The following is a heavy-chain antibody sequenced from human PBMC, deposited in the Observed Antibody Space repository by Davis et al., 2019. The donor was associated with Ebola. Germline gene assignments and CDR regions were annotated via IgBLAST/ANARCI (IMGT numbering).Heavy chain of an antibody. CDR2: ISSSSSYI. CDR3: ARGNHDYGDYSHLYYFDY. D-gene: IGHD4-17*01. J-gene: IGHJ4*02. CDR1: GFTFSSYS. Sequence: PGGSLRLSCAASGFTFSSYSMNWVRQAPGKGLEWVSSISSSSSYIYYADSVKGRFTISRDNAKNSLYLQMNSLRAEDTAVYYCARGNHDYGDYSHLYYFDYWGQGTLVTVSS. V-gene: IGHV3-21*01.